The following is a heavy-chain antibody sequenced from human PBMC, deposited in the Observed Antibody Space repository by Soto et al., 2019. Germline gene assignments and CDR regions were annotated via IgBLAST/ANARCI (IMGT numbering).Heavy chain of an antibody. J-gene: IGHJ4*02. CDR1: GGSISSGGYY. CDR2: IYYSGST. Sequence: SETLSLTCTVSGGSISSGGYYWSWIRQHPGKGLEWIGYIYYSGSTYYNPSLKSRVTISVDTSKNQFSLKLSSVTAADTAVYYCARAVPPWGCSGGSCYSDYFDYWGQGTLVTVSS. D-gene: IGHD2-15*01. CDR3: ARAVPPWGCSGGSCYSDYFDY. V-gene: IGHV4-31*03.